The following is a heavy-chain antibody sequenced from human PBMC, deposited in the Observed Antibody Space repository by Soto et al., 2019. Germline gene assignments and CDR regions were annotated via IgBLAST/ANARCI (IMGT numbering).Heavy chain of an antibody. CDR2: ISYDGSNK. Sequence: GGSLRLSCAASGFTFSSYGMHWVRQAPGKGLEWVAVISYDGSNKYYADSVKGRFTISRDKSKNTLYLQMSSLRAEDTAVYYCATTFHPYGSGSYWYGMDVWGQGTTVTVSS. V-gene: IGHV3-30*03. D-gene: IGHD3-10*01. J-gene: IGHJ6*02. CDR1: GFTFSSYG. CDR3: ATTFHPYGSGSYWYGMDV.